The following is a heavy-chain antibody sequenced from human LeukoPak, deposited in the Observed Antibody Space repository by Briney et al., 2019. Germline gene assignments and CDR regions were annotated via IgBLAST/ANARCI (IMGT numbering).Heavy chain of an antibody. CDR2: IYYSGST. J-gene: IGHJ4*02. CDR3: ARPTLEWLSIDY. D-gene: IGHD3-3*01. V-gene: IGHV4-59*05. CDR1: GGSISSYY. Sequence: PSETLSLTCTVSGGSISSYYWSWIRQPPGKGLEWIGSIYYSGSTYYNPSLKSRVTISVDTSKNQFSLKLSSVTAADTAVYYCARPTLEWLSIDYWGQGTLVTVSS.